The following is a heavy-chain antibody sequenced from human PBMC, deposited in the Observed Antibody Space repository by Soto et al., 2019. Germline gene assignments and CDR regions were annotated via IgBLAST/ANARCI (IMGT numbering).Heavy chain of an antibody. CDR2: ISYGGST. CDR1: GGSMSSHY. Sequence: SETLSLTCTVSGGSMSSHYWTWLRQPPGKGLEWIGYISYGGSTYYNPSLKSRVTISADTSRNQFSLKLSSVIAADTAVYYCARADPDASVGYWGQGTLVTVSS. CDR3: ARADPDASVGY. V-gene: IGHV4-59*11. D-gene: IGHD3-16*01. J-gene: IGHJ4*02.